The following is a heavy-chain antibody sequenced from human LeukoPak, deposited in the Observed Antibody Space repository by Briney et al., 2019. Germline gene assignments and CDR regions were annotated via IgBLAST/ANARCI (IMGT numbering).Heavy chain of an antibody. CDR2: ISSSSSYT. Sequence: GGSLRLSCAASGFTFSDYYMSWIRQAPGKGLEWVSYISSSSSYTNYADSVKGRFTISRDKSKNTLYLQMNSLRAEDTAVYYCARDNGEWRLNWFDHWGQGTLVTVSS. J-gene: IGHJ5*02. CDR3: ARDNGEWRLNWFDH. CDR1: GFTFSDYY. D-gene: IGHD2-8*01. V-gene: IGHV3-11*06.